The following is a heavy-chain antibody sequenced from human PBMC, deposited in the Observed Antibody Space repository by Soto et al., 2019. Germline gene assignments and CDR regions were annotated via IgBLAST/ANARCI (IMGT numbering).Heavy chain of an antibody. J-gene: IGHJ4*02. CDR2: IYPGDSDT. D-gene: IGHD1-7*01. Sequence: GESLKISCNGSAYNFTSYWIGWGRQMPGKGLERMGIIYPGDSDTRYSPSFQGQVTISADKSISTAYLQWSSLKASDTAMYYCARHEWSPLTGTSIYLFDYWGQGTLVTVSS. CDR1: AYNFTSYW. CDR3: ARHEWSPLTGTSIYLFDY. V-gene: IGHV5-51*01.